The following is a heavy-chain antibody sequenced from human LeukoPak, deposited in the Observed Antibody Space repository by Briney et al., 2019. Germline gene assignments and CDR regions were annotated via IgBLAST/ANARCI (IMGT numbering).Heavy chain of an antibody. Sequence: GGSLRLSCAASGFTFSSYAMSWVRQAPGTGLERVSAISGSGGSTYYADSVKGRFTISRDKSKNKLYLQMNSLRAEDTAVYYCANLPAVTTLDYWGQGTLVTVSS. CDR1: GFTFSSYA. CDR3: ANLPAVTTLDY. CDR2: ISGSGGST. D-gene: IGHD4-17*01. J-gene: IGHJ4*02. V-gene: IGHV3-23*01.